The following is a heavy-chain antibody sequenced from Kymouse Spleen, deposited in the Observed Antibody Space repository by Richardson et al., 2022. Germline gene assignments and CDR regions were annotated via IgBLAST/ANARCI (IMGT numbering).Heavy chain of an antibody. J-gene: IGHJ4*02. V-gene: IGHV1-3*01. CDR1: GYTFTSYA. CDR2: INAGNGNT. Sequence: QVQLVQSGAEVKKPGASVKVSCKASGYTFTSYAMHWVRQAPGQRLEWMGWINAGNGNTKYSQKFQGRVTITRDTSASTAYMELSSLRSEDTAVYYCARASYSSSPYYFDYWGQGTLVTVSS. CDR3: ARASYSSSPYYFDY. D-gene: IGHD6-13*01.